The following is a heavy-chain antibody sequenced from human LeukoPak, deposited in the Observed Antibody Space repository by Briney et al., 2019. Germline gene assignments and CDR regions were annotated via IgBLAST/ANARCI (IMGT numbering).Heavy chain of an antibody. CDR2: ISWNSGSI. CDR1: GFTFDDYA. D-gene: IGHD6-13*01. V-gene: IGHV3-9*01. J-gene: IGHJ4*02. Sequence: GGSLRLSCAASGFTFDDYAMHWVRQAPGKGLEWVSGISWNSGSIGYADSVKGRFTISRDNAKNSLYLQMNSLRAEDTALYYCAKGAAAETYYFDYWGQGTLVTVSS. CDR3: AKGAAAETYYFDY.